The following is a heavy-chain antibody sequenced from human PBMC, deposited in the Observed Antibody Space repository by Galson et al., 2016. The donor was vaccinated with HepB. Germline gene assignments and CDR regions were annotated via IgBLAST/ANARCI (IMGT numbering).Heavy chain of an antibody. V-gene: IGHV4-39*01. Sequence: SETLSLTCTVSGDSISSSSYHWGWIRQPPGKGLEWIGNVDYSGNIYHNPSLQSRVTVSVDTSKIQFSLRLSSVTAADTAVYYCARRTATCGGWFDAWGQGTLVTVSS. J-gene: IGHJ5*02. CDR2: VDYSGNI. D-gene: IGHD2-21*01. CDR1: GDSISSSSYH. CDR3: ARRTATCGGWFDA.